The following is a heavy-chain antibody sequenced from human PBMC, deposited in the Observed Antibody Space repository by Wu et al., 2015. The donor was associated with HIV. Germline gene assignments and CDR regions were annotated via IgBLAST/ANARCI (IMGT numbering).Heavy chain of an antibody. CDR1: GGTFTNYA. J-gene: IGHJ4*02. D-gene: IGHD3-22*01. CDR3: ASGPGYYDSTGYYRIDY. Sequence: QVQLVQSGAEVKKPGSSVKVSCKTSGGTFTNYAINWVRQAPGQGLEWLGVVIPFFATTVYAENFQGRVTINADESTTTAYMELSSLKFEDTAVYYCASGPGYYDSTGYYRIDYWGQGTQVTVSS. V-gene: IGHV1-69*12. CDR2: VIPFFATT.